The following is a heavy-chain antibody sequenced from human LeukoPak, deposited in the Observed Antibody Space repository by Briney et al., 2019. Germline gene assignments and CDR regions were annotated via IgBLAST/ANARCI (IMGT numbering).Heavy chain of an antibody. CDR3: ARDNAVAADY. V-gene: IGHV3-48*01. D-gene: IGHD2-15*01. CDR1: GFTFSSYS. CDR2: ISSSSSTI. J-gene: IGHJ4*02. Sequence: GGSLRLSCAASGFTFSSYSMNWVRQAPGKGLEWVSYISSSSSTIYYADSVKGRFTISRDNAKNSLYLQMNSLRAEDTAVYYCARDNAVAADYWGQGTLVTVSS.